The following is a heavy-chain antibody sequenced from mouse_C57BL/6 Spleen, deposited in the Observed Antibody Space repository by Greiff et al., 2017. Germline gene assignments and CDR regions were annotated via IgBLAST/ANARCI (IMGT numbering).Heavy chain of an antibody. V-gene: IGHV1-76*01. CDR1: GYTFTDYY. D-gene: IGHD1-1*01. Sequence: QVQLQQSGAELVRPGASVKLSCKASGYTFTDYYINWVKQRPGQGLEWIARIYPGSGNTYYNEKFKGKATLTAEKSSSTAYMQLSSLTSEDSAVYFCAREGSYYGSSQGYFDVWGTGTTVTVSS. CDR2: IYPGSGNT. J-gene: IGHJ1*03. CDR3: AREGSYYGSSQGYFDV.